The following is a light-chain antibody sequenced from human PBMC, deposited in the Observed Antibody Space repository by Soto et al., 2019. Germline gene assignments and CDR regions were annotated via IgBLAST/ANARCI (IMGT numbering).Light chain of an antibody. Sequence: VLEQTPWAVSLARGERATLSCRARESVSNNYLAWYQQKPGQAPRLLIYGASTRATGIPDRLSGSGSGTDFTLTICRLDPEDFAVYYCRQYGRSLEFAVGGGTKVDIK. J-gene: IGKJ4*01. CDR3: RQYGRSLEFA. V-gene: IGKV3-20*01. CDR1: ESVSNNY. CDR2: GAS.